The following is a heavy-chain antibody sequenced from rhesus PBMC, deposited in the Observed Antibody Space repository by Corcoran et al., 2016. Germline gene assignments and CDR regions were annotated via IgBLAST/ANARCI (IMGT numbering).Heavy chain of an antibody. CDR2: ISGSSGRT. CDR3: ARQVYSNDLSY. Sequence: QVQLQESGPGLVKPSETLSLTCAVSGYSISRGYYWGWIRQPPGKGLEYIGYISGSSGRTSYKHSLKCRVTISKDTAKTQVSLKLSSVTAADTAVYYCARQVYSNDLSYWGQGVLVTVSS. J-gene: IGHJ4*01. CDR1: GYSISRGYY. D-gene: IGHD4-23*01. V-gene: IGHV4-99*01.